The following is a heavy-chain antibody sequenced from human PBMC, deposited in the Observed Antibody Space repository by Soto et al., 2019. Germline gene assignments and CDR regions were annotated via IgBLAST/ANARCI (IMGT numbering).Heavy chain of an antibody. D-gene: IGHD3-10*01. J-gene: IGHJ4*02. CDR3: ARSPISIYYGSGNYFDY. V-gene: IGHV4-59*01. CDR2: IYYSGST. Sequence: TSETLSLTCTVSGGSISSYYWSWIRQPPGKGLEWIGYIYYSGSTNYNPSLKSRVTISVDTSKNQFSLKLSSVTAADTAVYYCARSPISIYYGSGNYFDYWGQGTLVTVSS. CDR1: GGSISSYY.